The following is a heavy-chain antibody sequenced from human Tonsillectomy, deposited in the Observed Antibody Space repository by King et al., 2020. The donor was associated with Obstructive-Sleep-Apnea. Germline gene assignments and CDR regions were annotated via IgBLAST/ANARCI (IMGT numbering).Heavy chain of an antibody. V-gene: IGHV3-30*02. J-gene: IGHJ6*02. CDR3: AKDQADGSCSSTSCYFSSYYYYYGMDV. D-gene: IGHD2-2*01. Sequence: VQLVESGGGVVQPGRSLRLSCAASGFTFSSYGMHWVRQAPGKGLEWVACIRYDGSNKYYADSVKGRFTIARDNSKNTLYLQMNSLRAEDTAVYYCAKDQADGSCSSTSCYFSSYYYYYGMDVWGQGTTVTVSS. CDR2: IRYDGSNK. CDR1: GFTFSSYG.